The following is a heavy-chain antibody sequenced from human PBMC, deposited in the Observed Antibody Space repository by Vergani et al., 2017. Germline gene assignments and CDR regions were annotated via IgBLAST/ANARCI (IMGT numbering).Heavy chain of an antibody. CDR3: AKDGRENSDYGCFDY. CDR1: GFSFNTYG. J-gene: IGHJ4*02. CDR2: IGYDGRIK. Sequence: QVQLVETGGGVVQPGGSLRLYCATSGFSFNTYGAHWVRQAPGKGLEWVAFIGYDGRIKYNVDSVKGRFTISRDTSKKTLSLQMRSLRADDTAVYYCAKDGRENSDYGCFDYWGQGTLVTVSS. V-gene: IGHV3-30*02. D-gene: IGHD4-17*01.